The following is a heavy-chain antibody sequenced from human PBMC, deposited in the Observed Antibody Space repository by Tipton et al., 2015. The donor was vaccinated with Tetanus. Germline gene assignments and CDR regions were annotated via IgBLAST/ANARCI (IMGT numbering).Heavy chain of an antibody. CDR2: ISYDGSHE. CDR1: GFSFSSFA. J-gene: IGHJ5*02. V-gene: IGHV3-30-3*01. D-gene: IGHD2-21*01. CDR3: ARAADSNQLLFSWFDP. Sequence: SLLSCAASGFSFSSFAMHWFRQAPGKGLEWLTVISYDGSHEIHADSVKGRFIISRDNSKNTLFLHMNDLRGEDTAVYFCARAADSNQLLFSWFDPWGQGTLVTVSS.